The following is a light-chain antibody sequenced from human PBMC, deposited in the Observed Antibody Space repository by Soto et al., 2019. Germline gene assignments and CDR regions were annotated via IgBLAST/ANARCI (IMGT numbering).Light chain of an antibody. CDR3: SSYANNNNILV. V-gene: IGLV2-8*01. CDR1: SSDVGGYNY. Sequence: QSVLTQPPSASGSPGQSVTISCTGTSSDVGGYNYVSWYQQRPGKVPKVIIYEVTKRPSGVPDRFSGSKSGNTASLTVSGLQAEDEADYFCSSYANNNNILVFGTGTKV. J-gene: IGLJ1*01. CDR2: EVT.